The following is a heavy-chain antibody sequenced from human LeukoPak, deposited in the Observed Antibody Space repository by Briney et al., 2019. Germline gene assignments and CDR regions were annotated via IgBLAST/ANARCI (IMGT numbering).Heavy chain of an antibody. Sequence: AASXKVXXXXSXXXXXSYGXSWVRXAPGQGLEWMGWISGYNGNTNYAQKLQGRFTMTTDTSTSTAYMELRSLRSADTAVYYCARGYCSSTSCYGSFDYWGQGTLVTVSS. CDR1: XXXXXSYG. CDR3: ARGYCSSTSCYGSFDY. V-gene: IGHV1-18*01. D-gene: IGHD2-2*01. J-gene: IGHJ4*02. CDR2: ISGYNGNT.